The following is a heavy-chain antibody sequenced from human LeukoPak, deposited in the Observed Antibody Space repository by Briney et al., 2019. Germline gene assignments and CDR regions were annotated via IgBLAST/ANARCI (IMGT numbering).Heavy chain of an antibody. Sequence: SETLSLTCAVYGGSFSGYYWSWIRQPPGKGLEWIGEINHSGSTNYNPSLKSRVTISVDTSKNQFSLKLSSVTAADTAVYYCAIGSDTANDYWGQGTLVTVSS. J-gene: IGHJ4*02. V-gene: IGHV4-34*01. CDR3: AIGSDTANDY. CDR2: INHSGST. CDR1: GGSFSGYY. D-gene: IGHD5-18*01.